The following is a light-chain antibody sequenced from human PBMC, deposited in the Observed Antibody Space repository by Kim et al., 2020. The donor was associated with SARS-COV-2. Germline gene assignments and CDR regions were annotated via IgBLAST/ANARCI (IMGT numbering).Light chain of an antibody. CDR2: KAS. Sequence: ASVGDRVTITCRASQSISSWLAWYQQKPGKAPKVLIYKASSLESGVPSRFSGSGSGTEFTLTISSLQPDDFTTYYCQQYKSYPWTFGQGTEVDIK. CDR3: QQYKSYPWT. CDR1: QSISSW. J-gene: IGKJ1*01. V-gene: IGKV1-5*03.